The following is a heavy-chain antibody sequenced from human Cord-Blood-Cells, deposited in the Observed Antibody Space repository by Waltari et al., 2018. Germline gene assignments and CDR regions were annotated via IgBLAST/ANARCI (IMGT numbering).Heavy chain of an antibody. Sequence: QLQLQESGPGLVKPSETLSLTCTVSGGSISSSSYYWGWIRQPPGKGLEWIGSNDYSGRTYHYPSLRSRVTVYVDTSTNQCSRGLSSVTAADTAVYYCARHPRAGSSLYSYFDLWGRGTLVTVSS. J-gene: IGHJ2*01. D-gene: IGHD3-10*01. CDR1: GGSISSSSYY. CDR3: ARHPRAGSSLYSYFDL. CDR2: NDYSGRT. V-gene: IGHV4-39*01.